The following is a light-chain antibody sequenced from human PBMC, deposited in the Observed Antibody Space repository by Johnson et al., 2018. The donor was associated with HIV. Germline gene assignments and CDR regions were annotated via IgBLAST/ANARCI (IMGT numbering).Light chain of an antibody. CDR1: SSNIGNNY. CDR3: GTWARGLSSGV. V-gene: IGLV1-51*01. CDR2: DNN. Sequence: QSVLTQPPSVSAAPGQKVTISCSGSSSNIGNNYVSWYQQLPGTAPKLLIYDNNKRPSGIPDRFSGSKSGTYATLVITGLQTGDEADYYCGTWARGLSSGVFGTGTKVTVL. J-gene: IGLJ1*01.